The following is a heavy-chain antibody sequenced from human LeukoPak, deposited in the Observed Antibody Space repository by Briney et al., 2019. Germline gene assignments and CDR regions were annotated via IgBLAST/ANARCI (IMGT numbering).Heavy chain of an antibody. CDR1: GGSISNYY. J-gene: IGHJ2*01. CDR3: ARVYYSSSYDYWYFDL. CDR2: RST. D-gene: IGHD6-13*01. Sequence: SETLSLTCTVSGGSISNYYWSWIRQPPGKGLEWIGYRSTNYNPSLKSRVTISVDTSKNQFSLKLSSVTAADTAVYYCARVYYSSSYDYWYFDLWGRGTLVTVSS. V-gene: IGHV4-59*01.